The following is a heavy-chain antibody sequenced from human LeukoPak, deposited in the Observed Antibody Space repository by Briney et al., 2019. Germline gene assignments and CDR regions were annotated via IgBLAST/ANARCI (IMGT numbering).Heavy chain of an antibody. D-gene: IGHD3-22*01. CDR3: AKDYYDSSGYTTFLDY. CDR1: GFTFDDYA. Sequence: PGGSLRLSCAASGFTFDDYAMHWVRQAPGKGLEWVSGISWNSGSIGYADSVKGRFTISRDNAKNSLYLQMNSLRAEDTALYYCAKDYYDSSGYTTFLDYWGQGTLVTVSS. V-gene: IGHV3-9*01. J-gene: IGHJ4*02. CDR2: ISWNSGSI.